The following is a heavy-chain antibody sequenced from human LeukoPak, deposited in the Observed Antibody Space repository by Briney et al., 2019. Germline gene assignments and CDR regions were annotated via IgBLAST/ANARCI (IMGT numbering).Heavy chain of an antibody. CDR2: INTNTGNP. V-gene: IGHV7-4-1*01. Sequence: ASVKVSCKASGYTFTSYAMNWVRQAPGQGLEWMGWINTNTGNPTFAQGFTGRFVLSLDTSVSTAYLQIYSLKAEDTAVYYCARAVGVVVPAPYYYYMDVWGKGTTVTVSS. CDR1: GYTFTSYA. D-gene: IGHD2-15*01. J-gene: IGHJ6*03. CDR3: ARAVGVVVPAPYYYYMDV.